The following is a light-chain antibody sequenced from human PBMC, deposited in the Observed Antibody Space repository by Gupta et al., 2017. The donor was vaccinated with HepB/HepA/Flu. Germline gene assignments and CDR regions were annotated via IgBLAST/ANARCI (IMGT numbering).Light chain of an antibody. J-gene: IGKJ3*01. Sequence: AIRMTQSPSSFSASTGDRVTITCRASQGISSYLAWYQQKPGKAPKLLIYAASTLQSGVPSRFSGSGSGTDFTLTISCLHSEDFATYYCQQDDSYPLTFGPGTKVDIK. V-gene: IGKV1-8*01. CDR2: AAS. CDR3: QQDDSYPLT. CDR1: QGISSY.